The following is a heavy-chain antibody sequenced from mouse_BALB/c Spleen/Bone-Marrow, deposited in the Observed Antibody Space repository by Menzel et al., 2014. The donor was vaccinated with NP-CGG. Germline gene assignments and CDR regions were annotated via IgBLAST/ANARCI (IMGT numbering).Heavy chain of an antibody. D-gene: IGHD2-3*01. Sequence: QVQLQQSGTDLVRPGTSVKVSCKPSGYAFTNYLIEWIKQRPGQGLEWIGVINPGSGGINYNGRFKGKATLTADKSSSTAYMQLSSLTSDDSAVYFCARSIYDGYSEAMDYWGQGTSVTVSS. V-gene: IGHV1-54*03. CDR3: ARSIYDGYSEAMDY. CDR2: INPGSGGI. J-gene: IGHJ4*01. CDR1: GYAFTNYL.